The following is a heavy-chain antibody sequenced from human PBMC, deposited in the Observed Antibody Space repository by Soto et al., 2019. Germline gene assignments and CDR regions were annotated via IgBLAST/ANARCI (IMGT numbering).Heavy chain of an antibody. Sequence: QLQLQESGSGLVKPSQTLSLTCAVSGGSISSGGSSWTWIRQPPGKGLEWIGYIYHSGSTYYNPSLKSRVTISVDRSKNQCALKLASVPAAATAVYYCARGAVVNFDSWGQGTLVTVSS. CDR2: IYHSGST. CDR1: GGSISSGGSS. D-gene: IGHD3-22*01. V-gene: IGHV4-30-2*01. CDR3: ARGAVVNFDS. J-gene: IGHJ4*02.